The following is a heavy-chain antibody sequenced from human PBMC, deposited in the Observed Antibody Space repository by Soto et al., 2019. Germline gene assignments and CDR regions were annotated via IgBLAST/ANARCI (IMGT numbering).Heavy chain of an antibody. CDR1: GGTFSSYT. V-gene: IGHV1-69*02. Sequence: QVQLVQSGAEVKKPGSSVKVSCKASGGTFSSYTISWVRQAPGQGLEWMGRIIPILGIAKYAQKFQGRVTITADKSTSTAYMERSSLRSEDTAVYYCARGLHYDSVSLDDYWGQGTLVTVSS. J-gene: IGHJ4*02. CDR2: IIPILGIA. D-gene: IGHD3-22*01. CDR3: ARGLHYDSVSLDDY.